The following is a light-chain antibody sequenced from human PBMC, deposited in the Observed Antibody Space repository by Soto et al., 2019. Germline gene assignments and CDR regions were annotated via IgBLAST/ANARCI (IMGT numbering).Light chain of an antibody. J-gene: IGLJ2*01. Sequence: QSVLTQPPSASGTPGQRVTVSCSGSSSNIGSNTVSWYQQLAGTAPKLLIYSNNERPSGVPDRFSGSKSDTSASLAISGLQSEDEADYYCAAWDDSLNGVVFGGGTKLTVL. CDR3: AAWDDSLNGVV. CDR1: SSNIGSNT. CDR2: SNN. V-gene: IGLV1-44*01.